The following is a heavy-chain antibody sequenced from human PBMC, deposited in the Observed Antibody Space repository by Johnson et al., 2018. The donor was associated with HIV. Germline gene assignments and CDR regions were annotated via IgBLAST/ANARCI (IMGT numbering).Heavy chain of an antibody. Sequence: QVQLVESGGGVVQPGRSLRLSCAASGFTFSSYAMHWVRQAPGKGLEWVAVISYDAKNKYYADSVKGRFTISRDNSKNTLFLQMNSLRAEDTAVYYCAKDVGNYWPNAFDIWGQGTTVTVSS. J-gene: IGHJ3*02. V-gene: IGHV3-30*04. D-gene: IGHD3-22*01. CDR3: AKDVGNYWPNAFDI. CDR2: ISYDAKNK. CDR1: GFTFSSYA.